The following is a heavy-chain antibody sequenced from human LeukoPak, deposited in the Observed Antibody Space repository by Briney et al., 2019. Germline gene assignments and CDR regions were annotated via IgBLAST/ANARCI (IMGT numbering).Heavy chain of an antibody. J-gene: IGHJ4*02. CDR1: GFALNSYS. V-gene: IGHV3-48*03. CDR2: ISLSGGTI. CDR3: ARDFPTITSWYYFDY. D-gene: IGHD2-2*01. Sequence: GGSLRLSCAASGFALNSYSLAWVRQAPGKGLEWVSHISLSGGTIHYADSVRGRFTVSRDNAKNSVYLQMNSLRAEDTAVYYCARDFPTITSWYYFDYWGQGALVVVSS.